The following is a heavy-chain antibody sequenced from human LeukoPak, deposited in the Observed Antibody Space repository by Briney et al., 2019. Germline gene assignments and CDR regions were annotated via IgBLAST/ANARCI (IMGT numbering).Heavy chain of an antibody. CDR3: ARWRGQQSEFVY. V-gene: IGHV3-7*01. CDR2: IKQDGSEK. J-gene: IGHJ4*02. CDR1: GFTFTSYW. D-gene: IGHD5-24*01. Sequence: GGSLRLSCAASGFTFTSYWMSWVRQAPGKGLEWVANIKQDGSEKEYVDSVKGRFTISRDNAKNSLYLQMSSLRAEDTAVYYCARWRGQQSEFVYWGQGTLVTVSS.